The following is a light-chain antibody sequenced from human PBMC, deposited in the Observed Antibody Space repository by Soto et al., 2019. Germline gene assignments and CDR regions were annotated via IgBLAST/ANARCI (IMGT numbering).Light chain of an antibody. J-gene: IGKJ1*01. V-gene: IGKV3-15*01. CDR2: DAS. CDR3: QQYNRWPRT. CDR1: QSVSTH. Sequence: EAVMTQFPATLSVSQRERATLSCRASQSVSTHLAWYQQKPGQAPRLLIYDASTRATGVPVRFSGSGSGTEFTLSISSVQSEDFAIFYCQQYNRWPRTFGPGTKVDI.